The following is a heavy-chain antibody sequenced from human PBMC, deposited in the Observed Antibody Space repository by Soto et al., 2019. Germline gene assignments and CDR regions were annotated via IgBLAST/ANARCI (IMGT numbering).Heavy chain of an antibody. V-gene: IGHV1-2*02. D-gene: IGHD3-9*01. CDR1: GYIFTGYH. Sequence: GASVKVSCKASGYIFTGYHIHWVRQAPGLGLEWMGWINPNSGDTEYAQNFQGRVTMTRDTSFNLVYMEMSGLMSDDTAVYYCARDARGTRGFDEMDIWGQGTTVTVS. J-gene: IGHJ6*02. CDR2: INPNSGDT. CDR3: ARDARGTRGFDEMDI.